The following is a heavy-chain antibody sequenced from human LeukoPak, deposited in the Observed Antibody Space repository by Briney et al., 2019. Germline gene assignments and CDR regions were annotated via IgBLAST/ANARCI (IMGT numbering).Heavy chain of an antibody. Sequence: GGALRLSCAASGVTLRRYAGSGGRESPEEGVERGSAIRGRSGSTYYAVPVKRRFPISRHNSKNTLYVQMNSLRAEDTAVYYCAKDGPAATPHHWFDLWGQGTLLTLSS. CDR3: AKDGPAATPHHWFDL. J-gene: IGHJ5*02. CDR1: GVTLRRYA. D-gene: IGHD2-2*02. CDR2: IRGRSGST. V-gene: IGHV3-23*01.